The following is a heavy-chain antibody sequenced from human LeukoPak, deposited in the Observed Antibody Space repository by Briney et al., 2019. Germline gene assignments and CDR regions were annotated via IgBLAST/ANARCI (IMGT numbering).Heavy chain of an antibody. V-gene: IGHV4-31*03. CDR2: IYYSGST. CDR1: GGSISSGGYY. CDR3: ARVVAAAGTSWFDP. J-gene: IGHJ5*02. Sequence: SETLSLTCTVSGGSISSGGYYWSWIRQHPGKGLEWIGYIYYSGSTYYNPSLKSRVTISVDRSKNQFSLKLSSVTAADTAVYYCARVVAAAGTSWFDPWGQGTLVTVSS. D-gene: IGHD6-13*01.